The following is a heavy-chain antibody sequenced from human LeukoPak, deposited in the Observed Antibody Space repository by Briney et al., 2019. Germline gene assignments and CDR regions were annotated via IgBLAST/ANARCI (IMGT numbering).Heavy chain of an antibody. CDR3: AKDRALHNGIDY. Sequence: GGSLRLSCAAPGLTSSSYGMHWVRQAPGKGLEWVAVISYDGSNKYYADSVKGRFTISRDNSKNTLYLQMNSLRAEDTAVYYCAKDRALHNGIDYWGQGTLVTVSS. D-gene: IGHD1-26*01. J-gene: IGHJ4*02. V-gene: IGHV3-30*18. CDR2: ISYDGSNK. CDR1: GLTSSSYG.